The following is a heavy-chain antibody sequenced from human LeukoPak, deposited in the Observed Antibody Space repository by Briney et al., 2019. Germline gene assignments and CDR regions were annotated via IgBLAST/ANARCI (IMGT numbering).Heavy chain of an antibody. J-gene: IGHJ4*02. V-gene: IGHV4-39*07. D-gene: IGHD3-10*01. CDR1: GGSISTSSYY. Sequence: PSETLSLTCTVSGGSISTSSYYWGWVRQPPGKGLEWIGNIFYSGSTYYSPSLKSRVTISLDTPKNQFSLKLKSATAADTAVYYCARDEYYYGSGSYRYDYWGQGTLVTVSS. CDR3: ARDEYYYGSGSYRYDY. CDR2: IFYSGST.